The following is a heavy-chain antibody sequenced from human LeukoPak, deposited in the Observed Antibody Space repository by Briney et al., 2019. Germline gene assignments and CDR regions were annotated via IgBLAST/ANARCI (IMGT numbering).Heavy chain of an antibody. D-gene: IGHD2-2*01. J-gene: IGHJ4*02. V-gene: IGHV3-23*01. CDR3: ARKVYHRFDY. Sequence: EWVSAISTSGDSTYYADSVRGRFTISRDNSKNTLYLQMTSLRAEDTAVYYCARKVYHRFDYWGQGTLVTVSS. CDR2: ISTSGDST.